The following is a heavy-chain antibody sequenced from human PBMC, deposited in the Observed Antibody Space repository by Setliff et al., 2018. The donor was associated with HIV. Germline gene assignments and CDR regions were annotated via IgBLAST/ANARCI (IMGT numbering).Heavy chain of an antibody. D-gene: IGHD1-26*01. J-gene: IGHJ6*03. CDR3: ARDRVGYYYYMDV. Sequence: PGGSLRLSCVASGFTFSDYYMIWIRQAPGQGLEWVSYISGSGSVIFYADSVKGRFTISRDNAKNSLYLQMNSLRAEDTAVYYCARDRVGYYYYMDVWGKGTTVTVSS. CDR1: GFTFSDYY. CDR2: ISGSGSVI. V-gene: IGHV3-11*04.